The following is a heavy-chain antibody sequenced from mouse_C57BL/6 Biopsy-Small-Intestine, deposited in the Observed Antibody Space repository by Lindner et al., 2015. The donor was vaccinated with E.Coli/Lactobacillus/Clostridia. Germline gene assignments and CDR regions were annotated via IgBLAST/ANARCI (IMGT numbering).Heavy chain of an antibody. D-gene: IGHD2-4*01. CDR1: GYTFTSYG. Sequence: VQLQESGAELARPGASVKLSCKASGYTFTSYGISWVKQRTGQGLEWIGEIYPRSGNTYYNEKFKGKATLTADKSSSTAYMELRSLTSEDSAVYFCARWRDYDYDRIPYWGQGTLVTVSA. J-gene: IGHJ3*01. CDR2: IYPRSGNT. V-gene: IGHV1-81*01. CDR3: ARWRDYDYDRIPY.